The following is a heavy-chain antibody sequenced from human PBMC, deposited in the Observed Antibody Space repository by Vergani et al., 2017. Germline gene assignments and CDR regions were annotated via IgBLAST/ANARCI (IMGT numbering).Heavy chain of an antibody. Sequence: QLQLQESGPGLVKPSETLSLTCTVSGGSINATTYYWGWIRQPPGGGLECFGTLSNGGRTYYNPSLKSRVTISVDTSNNQFSLRLNSVTAADTAVYFCARAWRSWFNFDSWCQGTLVTVSS. D-gene: IGHD3-10*01. CDR2: LSNGGRT. CDR1: GGSINATTYY. J-gene: IGHJ4*02. V-gene: IGHV4-39*01. CDR3: ARAWRSWFNFDS.